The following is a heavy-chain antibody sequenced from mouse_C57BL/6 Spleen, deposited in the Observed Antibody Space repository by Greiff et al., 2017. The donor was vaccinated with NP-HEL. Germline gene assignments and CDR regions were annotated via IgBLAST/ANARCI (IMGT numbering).Heavy chain of an antibody. CDR3: ARASSPARDAMDY. CDR1: GFSLTSYG. CDR2: IWSGGSP. Sequence: VQLKESGPGLVQPSQSLSITCTVSGFSLTSYGVHWVRQSPGKGLEWLGVIWSGGSPDYNAAFISRLSISKDNSKSQVFLKMNSLQADDTAIYYCARASSPARDAMDYWGQGTSVTVSS. D-gene: IGHD6-1*01. V-gene: IGHV2-2*01. J-gene: IGHJ4*01.